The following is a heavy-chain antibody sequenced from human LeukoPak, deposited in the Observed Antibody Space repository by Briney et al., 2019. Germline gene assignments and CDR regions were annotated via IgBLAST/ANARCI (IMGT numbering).Heavy chain of an antibody. V-gene: IGHV4-34*01. Sequence: SETLSLPCAVYGGSFSNYYWNWIRQPPGKGLEWIGEINHSGSTNYNPSLKSRVTISADTSKNQFSLKLSSVTAADTAIYYCARRVQMSSTSLDYWGQGTLVTVSS. D-gene: IGHD2-2*01. CDR2: INHSGST. J-gene: IGHJ4*02. CDR1: GGSFSNYY. CDR3: ARRVQMSSTSLDY.